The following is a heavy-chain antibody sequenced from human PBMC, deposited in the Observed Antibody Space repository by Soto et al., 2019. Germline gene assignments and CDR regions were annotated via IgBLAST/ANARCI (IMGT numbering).Heavy chain of an antibody. V-gene: IGHV3-20*01. CDR3: ARVLRASRGFLAPFDP. Sequence: GGSLRLSCAASGFTFDDYGMSWVRQAPGKGLEWVSGINWNGGSTGYADSVKGRFTISRDNAKNSLYLQMNSLRAEDTALYHCARVLRASRGFLAPFDPWGQGTLVTVSS. J-gene: IGHJ5*02. CDR1: GFTFDDYG. CDR2: INWNGGST. D-gene: IGHD3-3*01.